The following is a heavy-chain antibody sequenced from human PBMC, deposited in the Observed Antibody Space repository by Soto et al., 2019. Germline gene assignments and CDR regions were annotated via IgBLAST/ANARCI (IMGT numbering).Heavy chain of an antibody. CDR3: ARGRQGGYYVVN. Sequence: EEQLVESGGNLVQPGGSLRLSCAASGFTFSTHWIHWVRQTPGKGLVWVSRINPDASRTNYADSVKGRFTVSRDNARNTVYLKMNSLRLEDTAVYYCARGRQGGYYVVNWGQGTLVTVSS. CDR2: INPDASRT. CDR1: GFTFSTHW. V-gene: IGHV3-74*01. J-gene: IGHJ4*02. D-gene: IGHD2-15*01.